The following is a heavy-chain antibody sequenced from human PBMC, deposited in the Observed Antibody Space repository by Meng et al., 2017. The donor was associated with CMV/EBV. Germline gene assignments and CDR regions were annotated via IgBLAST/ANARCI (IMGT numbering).Heavy chain of an antibody. D-gene: IGHD3-9*01. CDR3: ARDRYDILTGYYTGGDYYYGMDV. CDR2: ISAYNGNT. Sequence: ASVKISCKASGYIFTSYGISWVRQAPGQGLEWMGWISAYNGNTNYAQKLQGRVTITTDTSTSTAYMELRSLRSDYTAVYYCARDRYDILTGYYTGGDYYYGMDVWGQGTTVTVSS. J-gene: IGHJ6*02. CDR1: GYIFTSYG. V-gene: IGHV1-18*01.